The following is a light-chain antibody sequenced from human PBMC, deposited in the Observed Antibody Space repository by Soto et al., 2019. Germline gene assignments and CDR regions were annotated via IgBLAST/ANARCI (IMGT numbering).Light chain of an antibody. Sequence: EIVLTRSPATLSLSPGERATLSCRASQSVSSYLAWYQQKPGQAPRLLIYDASNRATGIPARFSGSGSGTDFTLTISSLEPEDFAVYYCQQRSNWPLGTFGQGTKLEIK. CDR2: DAS. V-gene: IGKV3-11*01. CDR1: QSVSSY. CDR3: QQRSNWPLGT. J-gene: IGKJ2*02.